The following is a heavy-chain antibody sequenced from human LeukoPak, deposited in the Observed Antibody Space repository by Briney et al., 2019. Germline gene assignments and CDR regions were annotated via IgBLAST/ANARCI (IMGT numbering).Heavy chain of an antibody. CDR1: GFTFSDYW. Sequence: PGGSLRHSCAASGFTFSDYWMSWVRQAPGKGLEWVANIKQDGSETYLVDSVKGRFTISRDNAKNSLYLQMNSLRAEDTAVYYCARVTPYYDSSGYYYVEYYYYGMDVWGQGTTVTVSS. D-gene: IGHD3-22*01. J-gene: IGHJ6*02. CDR3: ARVTPYYDSSGYYYVEYYYYGMDV. V-gene: IGHV3-7*01. CDR2: IKQDGSET.